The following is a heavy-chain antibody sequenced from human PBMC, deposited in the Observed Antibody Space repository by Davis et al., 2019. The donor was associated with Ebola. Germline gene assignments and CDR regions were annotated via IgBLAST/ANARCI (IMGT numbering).Heavy chain of an antibody. D-gene: IGHD5-18*01. J-gene: IGHJ4*02. CDR3: AVYSRGFHPRGYNYGYFDH. CDR1: GGSISSSSYY. CDR2: IYYSGST. V-gene: IGHV4-39*01. Sequence: SETLSLTCTVSGGSISSSSYYWGWIRQPPGKGLEWIGSIYYSGSTYYNPSLKSRVTISEDTSKNQFSLRLSSVTAADTTVYYCAVYSRGFHPRGYNYGYFDHWGQGTLVTVSS.